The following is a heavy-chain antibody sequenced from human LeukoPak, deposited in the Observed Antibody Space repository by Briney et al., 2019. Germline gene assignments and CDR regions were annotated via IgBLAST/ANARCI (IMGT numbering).Heavy chain of an antibody. Sequence: GGSLRLSCAASGFTVSSNYMSWVRQAPGKGLEWVSVIYSGGSTYYADSVKGRFTISRDNSKNTLYLQMNSLRAEDTAVYYCARFLTGTTRYYFDYWGQGTLVTVSS. CDR3: ARFLTGTTRYYFDY. J-gene: IGHJ4*02. V-gene: IGHV3-53*01. D-gene: IGHD1-20*01. CDR1: GFTVSSNY. CDR2: IYSGGST.